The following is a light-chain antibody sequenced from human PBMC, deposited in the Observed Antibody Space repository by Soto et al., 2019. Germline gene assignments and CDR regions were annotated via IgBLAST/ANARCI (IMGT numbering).Light chain of an antibody. V-gene: IGKV1-5*01. CDR2: DAS. J-gene: IGKJ1*01. Sequence: DIQMTQSRSTLSAYVGKRITTTCRASQSISSWLAWYQQKPGKAPKILIHDASTLESGVPSRFSGSGSGTEFILTISSLKPDDFATYYCQQYNSYRTFGQGTKVDIK. CDR3: QQYNSYRT. CDR1: QSISSW.